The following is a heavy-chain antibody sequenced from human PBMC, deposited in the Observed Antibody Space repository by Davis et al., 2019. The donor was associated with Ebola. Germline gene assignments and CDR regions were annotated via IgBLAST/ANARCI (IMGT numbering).Heavy chain of an antibody. CDR2: ISGSGGST. D-gene: IGHD3-9*01. V-gene: IGHV3-23*01. Sequence: PGGSLRLSCAASGFTFSSYAMSWVRQAPGKGLEWVSAISGSGGSTYYADSVKGRFTISRDKSKSTLFLQMDSLRAEDTAVYYCAKFEYYHVSTGLYNSLDYWGRGTLVTVSS. CDR1: GFTFSSYA. J-gene: IGHJ4*02. CDR3: AKFEYYHVSTGLYNSLDY.